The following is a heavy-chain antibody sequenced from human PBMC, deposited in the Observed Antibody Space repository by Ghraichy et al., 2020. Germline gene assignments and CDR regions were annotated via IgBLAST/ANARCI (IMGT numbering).Heavy chain of an antibody. CDR1: GGSLSSFY. Sequence: SQTLSLTCTVSGGSLSSFYWSWIRQPAGEGLEWIGRIYTTGTTNYNPSLKSRATMSVDTSKNQLSLRLTSVTAADTAVYYCARDPQSWNDAYFDPWGQGTLVTVSS. CDR2: IYTTGTT. J-gene: IGHJ5*02. D-gene: IGHD1-1*01. CDR3: ARDPQSWNDAYFDP. V-gene: IGHV4-4*07.